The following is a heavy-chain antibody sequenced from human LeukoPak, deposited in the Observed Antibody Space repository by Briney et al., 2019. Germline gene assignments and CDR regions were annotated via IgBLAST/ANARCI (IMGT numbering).Heavy chain of an antibody. CDR2: ISWNRGSV. Sequence: GGSLRLSCAASGFTFDDYAMHWVRQAPGKGLEWVSGISWNRGSVGYADSVKGRFTISRDNAKNSLYLQMNSLRAEDTALYYCAKDKALVSRAFDIWGQGTMVTVSS. CDR3: AKDKALVSRAFDI. V-gene: IGHV3-9*01. D-gene: IGHD6-13*01. J-gene: IGHJ3*02. CDR1: GFTFDDYA.